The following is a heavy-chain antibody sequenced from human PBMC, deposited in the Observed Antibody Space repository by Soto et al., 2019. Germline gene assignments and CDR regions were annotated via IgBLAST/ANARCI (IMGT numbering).Heavy chain of an antibody. Sequence: SETLSLTCTVSGGSMIAYYWNWMRQPPGKGLQWIGYTYYSGSTTYNPSLKSRVTISVDSSKNQFSLKLDSVTPADTAVYYCARVRGTAGKRYFDYWGPGTLVTVSS. CDR2: TYYSGST. V-gene: IGHV4-59*01. D-gene: IGHD6-13*01. CDR3: ARVRGTAGKRYFDY. CDR1: GGSMIAYY. J-gene: IGHJ4*02.